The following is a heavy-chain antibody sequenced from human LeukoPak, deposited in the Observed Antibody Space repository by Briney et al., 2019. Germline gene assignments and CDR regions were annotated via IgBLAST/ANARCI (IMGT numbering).Heavy chain of an antibody. CDR3: ARLEDYDDFAFDI. Sequence: SETLSRTCTVSGGSISSYYWSWIRQPPGKGLEWIGYIYYSGSTNYNPSLKSRVTISVDTSKNQFSLKLSSVTAADTAVYYCARLEDYDDFAFDIWGQGTLVTVSS. CDR1: GGSISSYY. CDR2: IYYSGST. V-gene: IGHV4-59*08. J-gene: IGHJ3*02. D-gene: IGHD3-3*01.